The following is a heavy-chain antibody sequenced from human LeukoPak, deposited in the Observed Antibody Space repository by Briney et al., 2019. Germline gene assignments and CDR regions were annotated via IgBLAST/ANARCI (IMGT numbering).Heavy chain of an antibody. V-gene: IGHV3-30*18. J-gene: IGHJ4*02. CDR3: AKDLVDIVVVPAAIADY. D-gene: IGHD2-2*02. CDR2: ISYDGSNK. Sequence: GGSLRLSCAASGFTFSSYGMHWVRQAPGKGLEWVAVISYDGSNKYYADSVKGRFTISRDNSKNTLYLQTNSLRAEDTAVYYCAKDLVDIVVVPAAIADYWGQGTLVTVSS. CDR1: GFTFSSYG.